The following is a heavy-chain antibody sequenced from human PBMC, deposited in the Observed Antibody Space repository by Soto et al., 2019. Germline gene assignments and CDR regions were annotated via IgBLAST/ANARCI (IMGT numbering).Heavy chain of an antibody. CDR3: ARVYGKYYYYGMDV. CDR1: GFTFSSYD. J-gene: IGHJ6*02. V-gene: IGHV3-13*01. Sequence: GGSLRLSCAASGFTFSSYDMHWVRQATGKGLEWVSAIGTAGDTYYPGSVKGRFTISRENAKNSLYLQMNSLRAEDTAVYYCARVYGKYYYYGMDVWGQGTTVTVSS. D-gene: IGHD2-2*02. CDR2: IGTAGDT.